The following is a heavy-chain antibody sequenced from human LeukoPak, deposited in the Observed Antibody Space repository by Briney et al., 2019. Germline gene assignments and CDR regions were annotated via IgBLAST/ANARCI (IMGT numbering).Heavy chain of an antibody. CDR1: GGSISSGGCY. J-gene: IGHJ4*02. V-gene: IGHV4-31*03. CDR2: IYYSGST. D-gene: IGHD3-22*01. Sequence: SGTLSLTCTVSGGSISSGGCYWSWIRQHPGKGLEWIGYIYYSGSTYYNPSLKSRVTISVDTSKNQFSLKLSSVTAADTAVYYCARGTAYYDSSGYLNPYYFDYWGQGTLVTVSS. CDR3: ARGTAYYDSSGYLNPYYFDY.